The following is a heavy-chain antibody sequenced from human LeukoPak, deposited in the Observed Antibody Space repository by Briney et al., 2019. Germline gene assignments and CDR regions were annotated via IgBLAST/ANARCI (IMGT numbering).Heavy chain of an antibody. CDR1: GGSISSGDYY. CDR2: IYYSGST. D-gene: IGHD6-19*01. CDR3: ARVIAVAGYYYYYYMDV. Sequence: SETLSLTCTVSGGSISSGDYYWSWIRQPPGKGLEWIGYIYYSGSTYYHPSLKSRVTISVDTSKNQFSLKLSSVTAADTAVYYYARVIAVAGYYYYYYMDVWGKGTTVTVSS. V-gene: IGHV4-30-4*08. J-gene: IGHJ6*03.